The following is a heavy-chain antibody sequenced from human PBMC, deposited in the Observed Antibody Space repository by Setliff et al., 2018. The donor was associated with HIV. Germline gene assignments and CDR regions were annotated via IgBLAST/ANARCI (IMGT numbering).Heavy chain of an antibody. Sequence: SGPTREPTQTLTLTCTFSGFSLDTSGVAVGWIRQPPGKALEWLALIYWDDDKRYSPSLKSRLTITKDTSKNQVVLTMTNMDPVDTATYYCVHSPEFYSSIVWGQGTLVTVSS. D-gene: IGHD2-15*01. CDR1: GFSLDTSGVA. J-gene: IGHJ4*02. V-gene: IGHV2-5*02. CDR2: IYWDDDK. CDR3: VHSPEFYSSIV.